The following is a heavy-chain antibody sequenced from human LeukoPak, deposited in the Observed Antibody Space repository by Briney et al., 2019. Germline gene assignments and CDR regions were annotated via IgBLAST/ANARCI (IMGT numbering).Heavy chain of an antibody. Sequence: GGSLRLSCAASGFTFSSYWMTWVRQAPGKGLEWVANINQGGSEKYYVDSVKGRFTISRDNAKNSLYLQMNSLRAEDTAVYYCASVGHYYDSSGYYSYYFDYWGQGALVTVSS. CDR3: ASVGHYYDSSGYYSYYFDY. J-gene: IGHJ4*02. D-gene: IGHD3-22*01. V-gene: IGHV3-7*05. CDR1: GFTFSSYW. CDR2: INQGGSEK.